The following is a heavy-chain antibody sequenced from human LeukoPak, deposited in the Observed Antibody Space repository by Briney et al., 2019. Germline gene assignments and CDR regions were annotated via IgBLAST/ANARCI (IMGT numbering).Heavy chain of an antibody. Sequence: SETLSLTCTVSGVSISSYYWSWIRQPPGKGLEWIGYIYYSGSTNYNPSLKSRVTISVDTSKNQFSLKLSSVTAADTAVYYCARVESWGSFFDYWGQGTLVTVSS. J-gene: IGHJ4*02. D-gene: IGHD7-27*01. CDR2: IYYSGST. CDR3: ARVESWGSFFDY. V-gene: IGHV4-59*01. CDR1: GVSISSYY.